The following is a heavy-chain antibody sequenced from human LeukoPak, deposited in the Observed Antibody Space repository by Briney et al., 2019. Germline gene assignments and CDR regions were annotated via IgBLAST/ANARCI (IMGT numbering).Heavy chain of an antibody. D-gene: IGHD3-3*01. Sequence: SETLSLTCTVSGGSISSSSYYWGWIRQPPGKGLEWIGSIYYSGSTYYNPSLKSRVTISVDTSKNQFSLTLSSVTAADTAVYYCARVMYWQGYDFWSGHYDALRYYCYMDVWGKGTTVTVSS. CDR1: GGSISSSSYY. CDR3: ARVMYWQGYDFWSGHYDALRYYCYMDV. V-gene: IGHV4-39*07. J-gene: IGHJ6*03. CDR2: IYYSGST.